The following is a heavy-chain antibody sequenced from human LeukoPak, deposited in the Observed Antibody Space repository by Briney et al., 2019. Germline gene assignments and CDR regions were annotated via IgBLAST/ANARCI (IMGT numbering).Heavy chain of an antibody. CDR2: ISGSGGST. D-gene: IGHD3-9*01. Sequence: GGSLRLSCAASGLTFSSDAMSWGGEAPGKGVEWVSAISGSGGSTYYADSVKGRFTISRDNSKNTLYLQMNSLRAEDTAVYYGAKDLRDGLRYFDWLPLSDYWGQGTLVTVSS. CDR3: AKDLRDGLRYFDWLPLSDY. V-gene: IGHV3-23*01. CDR1: GLTFSSDA. J-gene: IGHJ4*02.